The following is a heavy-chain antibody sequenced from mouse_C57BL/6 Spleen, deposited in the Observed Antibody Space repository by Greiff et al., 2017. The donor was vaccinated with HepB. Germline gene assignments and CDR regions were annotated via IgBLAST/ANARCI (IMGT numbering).Heavy chain of an antibody. Sequence: VQLQQSGAELVKPGASVKLSCKASGYTFTSYWMHWVKQRPGRGLEWIGRIDPNSGGTKYNEKFKSKATLTVDKPSSTAYMQLSSLTSEDSAVYYCAFYYGNFLGYFDVWGTGTTVTVSS. V-gene: IGHV1-72*01. J-gene: IGHJ1*03. CDR1: GYTFTSYW. CDR2: IDPNSGGT. D-gene: IGHD2-1*01. CDR3: AFYYGNFLGYFDV.